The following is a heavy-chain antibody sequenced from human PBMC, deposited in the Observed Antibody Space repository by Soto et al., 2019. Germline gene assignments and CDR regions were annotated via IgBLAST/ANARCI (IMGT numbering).Heavy chain of an antibody. V-gene: IGHV4-61*01. D-gene: IGHD3-10*01. CDR2: IYYSGST. J-gene: IGHJ6*02. Sequence: SETLSLTGTVSGGSVSSGRYYWSWVRQPPGKGLEWIGYIYYSGSTNYNPSLKSRGTIPVDTSKNQFSLKLSSVTAADTAVYYGARVWFGELVNYGMDDWGQGTTVTV. CDR1: GGSVSSGRYY. CDR3: ARVWFGELVNYGMDD.